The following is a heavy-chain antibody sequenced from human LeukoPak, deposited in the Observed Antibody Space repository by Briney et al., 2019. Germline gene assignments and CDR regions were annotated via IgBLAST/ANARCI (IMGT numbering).Heavy chain of an antibody. CDR2: ISGSGGST. CDR3: AKGYCGSTSCYSGLD. Sequence: HSGGSLRLSCAASGFTFSNYAMCWVRQAPGKGLEWASHISGSGGSTYYADSVKGRFTISRDNSKNTLYLQMNSLRAEDTAVYYCAKGYCGSTSCYSGLDWGQGTLVTVSS. J-gene: IGHJ4*02. V-gene: IGHV3-23*01. D-gene: IGHD2-2*01. CDR1: GFTFSNYA.